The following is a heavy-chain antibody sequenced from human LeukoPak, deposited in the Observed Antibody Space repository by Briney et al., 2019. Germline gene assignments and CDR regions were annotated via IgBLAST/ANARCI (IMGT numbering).Heavy chain of an antibody. J-gene: IGHJ3*02. CDR1: GFTFSYSW. Sequence: GGSLRLSCVASGFTFSYSWMGWVRQAPGKGLEWVGRIKSKSDGGTADYAAVVKGRFIISRDDSKDTLYLQMNSLKTEDTGIYYCAEFNTRDAFEIWGQGTMVTVSS. D-gene: IGHD1-26*01. CDR3: AEFNTRDAFEI. CDR2: IKSKSDGGTA. V-gene: IGHV3-15*01.